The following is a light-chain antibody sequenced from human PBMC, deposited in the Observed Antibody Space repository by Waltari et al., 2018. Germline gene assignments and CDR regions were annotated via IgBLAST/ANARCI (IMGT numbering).Light chain of an antibody. CDR2: LGS. CDR1: HSLLNSNGNNS. CDR3: MQALQTPPT. V-gene: IGKV2-28*01. J-gene: IGKJ5*01. Sequence: DVVMTQSPLSLPVTPGEPASIPCRSSHSLLNSNGNNSLDWYLQKPGQSPQLLIYLGSNRASGVPDRFSGSGSGTDFTLKISRVEAEDVGVYYCMQALQTPPTFGQGTRLEIK.